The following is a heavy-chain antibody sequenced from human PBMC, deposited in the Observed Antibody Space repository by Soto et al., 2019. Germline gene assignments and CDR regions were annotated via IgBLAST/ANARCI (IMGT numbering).Heavy chain of an antibody. CDR3: AKQFSQYYFDY. CDR2: IGGSGAST. CDR1: GFTFSSYA. D-gene: IGHD4-4*01. V-gene: IGHV3-23*01. Sequence: GGSLRLSCAASGFTFSSYAMRWVRQAPGKGLEWVSAIGGSGASTYYADSVKGRFTISRDNSKNTVYLQMNSLRAEDTAVYYCAKQFSQYYFDYWGQGTLVTVPQ. J-gene: IGHJ4*02.